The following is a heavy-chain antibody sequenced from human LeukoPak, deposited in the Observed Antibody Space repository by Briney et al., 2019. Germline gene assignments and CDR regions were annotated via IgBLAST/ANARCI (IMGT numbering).Heavy chain of an antibody. Sequence: PGGSLRLSCTASGFKFDDYDMSWVRQVPGKGLEWVSGITWNGDKTGYADSVRGRFAISRDNTKKSLYLQMSSLRAEDTALYYCARDPFCSSSTGCYSEDWFDPWGTGTLVTVSS. V-gene: IGHV3-20*04. CDR3: ARDPFCSSSTGCYSEDWFDP. D-gene: IGHD2-2*01. CDR1: GFKFDDYD. J-gene: IGHJ5*02. CDR2: ITWNGDKT.